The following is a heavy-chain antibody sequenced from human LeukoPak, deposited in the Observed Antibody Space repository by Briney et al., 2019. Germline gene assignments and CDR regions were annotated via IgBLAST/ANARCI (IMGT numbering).Heavy chain of an antibody. J-gene: IGHJ4*02. Sequence: PGGSLRLSCAASGFTFSSYSMNWVRQAPGKGLEWVSYISSSSSTIYYADSAKGRFTISRDNAKNSLYLQMNSLRAEDTAVYYCARDIRPVNYDTSGYYSDWGQGTLVTISS. V-gene: IGHV3-48*04. CDR2: ISSSSSTI. D-gene: IGHD3-22*01. CDR1: GFTFSSYS. CDR3: ARDIRPVNYDTSGYYSD.